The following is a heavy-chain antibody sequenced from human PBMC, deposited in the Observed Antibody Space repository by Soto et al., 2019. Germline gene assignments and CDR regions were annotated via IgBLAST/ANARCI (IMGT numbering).Heavy chain of an antibody. V-gene: IGHV1-2*04. J-gene: IGHJ6*02. D-gene: IGHD6-13*01. CDR3: ARDSNRGSSWYCSYYYYGMDV. Sequence: PGASVKVSCKASGYTFTGYYMHWVRQAPGQGLEWMGWINPNSGGTNYAQKFQGWVTMTRDASISTAYMELSRLRSDDTAVYYCARDSNRGSSWYCSYYYYGMDVWGQGTTVTVSS. CDR2: INPNSGGT. CDR1: GYTFTGYY.